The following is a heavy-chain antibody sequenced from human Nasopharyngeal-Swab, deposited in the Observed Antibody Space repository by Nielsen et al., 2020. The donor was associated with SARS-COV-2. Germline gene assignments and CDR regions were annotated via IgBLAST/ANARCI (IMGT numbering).Heavy chain of an antibody. CDR3: ARDLLVVVAANDYYYGMDV. V-gene: IGHV1-3*01. CDR2: INAGNGNT. D-gene: IGHD2-15*01. CDR1: GYTFTSYA. Sequence: ASVKVSCKASGYTFTSYAMHWVRQAPGQRLEWMGWINAGNGNTKYSQKFQGRVTITRDTSAGTAYMELSSLRSEDTAVYYCARDLLVVVAANDYYYGMDVWGQGTTVTVSS. J-gene: IGHJ6*02.